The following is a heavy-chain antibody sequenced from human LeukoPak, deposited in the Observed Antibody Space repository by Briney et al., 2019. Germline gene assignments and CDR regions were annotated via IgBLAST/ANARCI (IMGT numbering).Heavy chain of an antibody. CDR3: ARFFYDSSGYYYFDC. CDR2: IYYSGST. CDR1: GGSISSGSYY. J-gene: IGHJ4*02. Sequence: SETLSLTCTVSGGSISSGSYYWNWIRQPPGKGLEWIGYIYYSGSTNYNPSLKSRVTISVDTSKNQFSVKLSSVTAADTAVYYCARFFYDSSGYYYFDCWGQGTLVTVSS. D-gene: IGHD3-22*01. V-gene: IGHV4-61*01.